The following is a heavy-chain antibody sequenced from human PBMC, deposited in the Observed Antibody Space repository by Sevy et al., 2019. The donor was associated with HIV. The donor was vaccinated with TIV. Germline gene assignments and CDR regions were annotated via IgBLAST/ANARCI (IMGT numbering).Heavy chain of an antibody. J-gene: IGHJ5*02. Sequence: GGSLRLSCAASGFTFSDYYMSWIRQAPGKGLEWVSYISRSGSTINYADSVKGRFTISRDNAKNSLYLQINSLRAEDSAVYYCASKNTMIEEPGWFDPWGQGTLVTVSS. CDR1: GFTFSDYY. CDR2: ISRSGSTI. D-gene: IGHD3-22*01. V-gene: IGHV3-11*01. CDR3: ASKNTMIEEPGWFDP.